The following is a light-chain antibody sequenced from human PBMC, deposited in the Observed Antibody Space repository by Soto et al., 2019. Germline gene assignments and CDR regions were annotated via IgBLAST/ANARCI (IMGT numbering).Light chain of an antibody. J-gene: IGKJ3*01. V-gene: IGKV3-20*01. CDR2: GAS. Sequence: EIVLTQSPGTLSLSPGERATLSCRASQSVSSNNLAWYQQRPGQAPRVVIYGASTRATGIPERFSGSGSGTDFTLTISRLEPEDFATYYCQQSYSTQFAFGPGTKVDIK. CDR3: QQSYSTQFA. CDR1: QSVSSNN.